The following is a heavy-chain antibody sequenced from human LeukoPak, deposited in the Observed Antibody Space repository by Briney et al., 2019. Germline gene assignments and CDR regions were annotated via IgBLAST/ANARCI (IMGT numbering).Heavy chain of an antibody. D-gene: IGHD3-16*01. J-gene: IGHJ4*02. CDR1: GGSISSSSYY. Sequence: PSETLSLTCTVSGGSISSSSYYWGWIRQPPGKGLEWVSYISATGGTIYYADSVKGRFTISRDNAKNSLYLQMNSLRAEDTAVYYCARGRSTFDYWGQGTLVTVSS. CDR2: ISATGGTI. CDR3: ARGRSTFDY. V-gene: IGHV3-11*04.